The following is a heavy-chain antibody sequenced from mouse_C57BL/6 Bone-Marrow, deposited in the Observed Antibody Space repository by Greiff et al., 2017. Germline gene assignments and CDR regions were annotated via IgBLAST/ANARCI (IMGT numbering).Heavy chain of an antibody. Sequence: EVQVVESGGGLVQPGESLKLSCESNEYEFPSHDMSWVRKTPEPRLELFASINSDGGSTYYPDTMDRRFIISRDNTRKTLYLQMSSLRSEDTALYYCARHSNYVGWFADWGQGTLVTVSA. CDR1: EYEFPSHD. CDR2: INSDGGST. J-gene: IGHJ3*01. V-gene: IGHV5-2*01. CDR3: ARHSNYVGWFAD. D-gene: IGHD2-5*01.